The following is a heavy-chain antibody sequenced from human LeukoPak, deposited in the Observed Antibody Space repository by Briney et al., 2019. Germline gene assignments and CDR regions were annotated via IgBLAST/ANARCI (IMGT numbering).Heavy chain of an antibody. Sequence: GGSLRLSCAASGFTFDDYAMYWVRQAPGKGLEWVSGISWNSGSIGYADSVKGRFTISRDNAKNTLYLQMNSLRAEDTAVYYCARDQGRFGIDPWGQGTLVTVSS. J-gene: IGHJ5*02. D-gene: IGHD3-10*01. V-gene: IGHV3-9*01. CDR3: ARDQGRFGIDP. CDR1: GFTFDDYA. CDR2: ISWNSGSI.